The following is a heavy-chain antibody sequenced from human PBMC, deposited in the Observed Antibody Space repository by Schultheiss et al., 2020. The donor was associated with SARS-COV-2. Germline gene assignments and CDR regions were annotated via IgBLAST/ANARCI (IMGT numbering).Heavy chain of an antibody. CDR1: GFTFSSYW. J-gene: IGHJ4*02. CDR2: IKQDGSEK. V-gene: IGHV3-7*01. Sequence: GGSLRLSCAASGFTFSSYWMSWVRQAPGKGLEWVANIKQDGSEKYYADSVKGRFTISRDNSKNTLYLQMNSLRAEDTAVYYCAKDSSGGKLYFDYWGQGTLVTVSS. D-gene: IGHD3-22*01. CDR3: AKDSSGGKLYFDY.